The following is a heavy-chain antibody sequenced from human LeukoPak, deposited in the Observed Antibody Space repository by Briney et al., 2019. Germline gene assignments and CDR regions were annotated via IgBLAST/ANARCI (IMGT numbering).Heavy chain of an antibody. J-gene: IGHJ4*02. CDR3: TRFPGYCSGGRCFKFDY. V-gene: IGHV3-49*03. CDR2: IRSKAYGGTT. CDR1: GFTFGDYA. D-gene: IGHD2-15*01. Sequence: GGSLRLSCTASGFTFGDYAMSWFRQAPGRGLEWVGFIRSKAYGGTTEYAASVKGRFTISRDDSKSIAYLQMNSLKTEGTAVYYCTRFPGYCSGGRCFKFDYWGQGTLVTVSS.